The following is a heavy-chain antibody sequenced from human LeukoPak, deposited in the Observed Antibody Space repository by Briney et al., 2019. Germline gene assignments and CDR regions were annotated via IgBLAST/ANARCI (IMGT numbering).Heavy chain of an antibody. D-gene: IGHD3-22*01. CDR3: ARTMMGRLSWFDP. CDR1: GASISSFY. J-gene: IGHJ5*02. V-gene: IGHV4-4*09. Sequence: PSESLSLTCTVSGASISSFYWSWIRQPPGKGLVWIGYIYATGRNNYNPSLKSRVTMSTDTSKNQFSLKLTSVTAADTAVYYCARTMMGRLSWFDPWGQGALVTVSS. CDR2: IYATGRN.